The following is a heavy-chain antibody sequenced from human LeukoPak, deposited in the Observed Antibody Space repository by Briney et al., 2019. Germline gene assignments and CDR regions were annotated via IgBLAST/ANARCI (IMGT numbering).Heavy chain of an antibody. CDR3: ARAGGYHDILTGYYPGMYYFDY. D-gene: IGHD3-9*01. Sequence: GGSLRLSCAASGFTVSSNYMSWVRQAPGKGLEWFSVMYSGCSTYYADSVKGRFTFSRDNSKSTMYLQMNSLRAEDSAVYYCARAGGYHDILTGYYPGMYYFDYWGQGTLVTVSS. J-gene: IGHJ4*02. CDR1: GFTVSSNY. CDR2: MYSGCST. V-gene: IGHV3-53*01.